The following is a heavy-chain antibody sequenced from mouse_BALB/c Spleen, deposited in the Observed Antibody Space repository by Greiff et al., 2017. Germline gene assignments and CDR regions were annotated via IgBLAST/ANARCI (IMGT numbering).Heavy chain of an antibody. V-gene: IGHV5-6-4*01. D-gene: IGHD2-4*01. Sequence: EVQGVESGGGLVKPGGSLKLSCAASGFTFSSYTMSWVRQTPEKRLEWVATISSGGSYTYYPDSVKGRFTISRDNAKNTLYLQMSSLKSEDTAMYYCTRDRSDDYDGYYFDYWGQGTTLTVSS. J-gene: IGHJ2*01. CDR1: GFTFSSYT. CDR3: TRDRSDDYDGYYFDY. CDR2: ISSGGSYT.